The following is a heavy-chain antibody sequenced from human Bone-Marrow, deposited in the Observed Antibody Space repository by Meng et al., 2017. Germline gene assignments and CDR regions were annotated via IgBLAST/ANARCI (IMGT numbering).Heavy chain of an antibody. D-gene: IGHD5-24*01. Sequence: QVQLQESGPGLVKPSQTLSLTCTVSVAYISTSGAHYWSWIRQHPGKGLEWIGYIYYSGSTHYNPSLKSRVSISVDTSKNQFSLKLTSVTAADSAVYSCARNWGGDGYNYRGYFDLWGQGTLVTVSS. V-gene: IGHV4-31*03. J-gene: IGHJ4*02. CDR1: VAYISTSGAHY. CDR3: ARNWGGDGYNYRGYFDL. CDR2: IYYSGST.